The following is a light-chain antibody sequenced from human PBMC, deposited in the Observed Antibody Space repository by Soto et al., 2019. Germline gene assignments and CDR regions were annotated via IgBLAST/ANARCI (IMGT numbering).Light chain of an antibody. J-gene: IGLJ1*01. CDR2: DSN. V-gene: IGLV1-51*01. CDR3: GTWDTSLSAYV. CDR1: SSNIGKNY. Sequence: QAVVTQPPSVSAAPGQKVTISCSGSSSNIGKNYLSWYQQFPGTAPKLLIYDSNKRPSGIPDRFSGSKSGTSATLGITGLQTGDEADYYCGTWDTSLSAYVFGTGTKVTVL.